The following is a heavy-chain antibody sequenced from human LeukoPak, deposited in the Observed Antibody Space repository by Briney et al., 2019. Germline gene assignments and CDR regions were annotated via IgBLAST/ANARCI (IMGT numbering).Heavy chain of an antibody. CDR1: GLSFSTYG. Sequence: GGSLRLACATSGLSFSTYGMHWVRQAPGKGPEWVAFIRNDGIDTFYADSVKGRFTISRDNSKNTLYLQMNSLRAEDTAVYYCARDVGGYSYGLRGADFDIWGQGTMVTVSS. CDR2: IRNDGIDT. D-gene: IGHD5-18*01. CDR3: ARDVGGYSYGLRGADFDI. J-gene: IGHJ3*02. V-gene: IGHV3-30*02.